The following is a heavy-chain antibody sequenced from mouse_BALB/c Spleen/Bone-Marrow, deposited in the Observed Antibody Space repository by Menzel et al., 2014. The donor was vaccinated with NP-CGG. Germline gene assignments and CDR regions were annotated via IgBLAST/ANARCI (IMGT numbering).Heavy chain of an antibody. CDR1: GYTFSSYW. J-gene: IGHJ1*01. V-gene: IGHV1-9*01. D-gene: IGHD1-1*01. CDR2: ILPGSGST. Sequence: QVQLKESGAELMKPGASVKISCKATGYTFSSYWIEWVKQRPGHGLEWIGEILPGSGSTNYNEKFKGKATFTADTSSNTAYMQLSSLTSGDSAVYYCAREDGLWYFDVWGAGTTVTVSS. CDR3: AREDGLWYFDV.